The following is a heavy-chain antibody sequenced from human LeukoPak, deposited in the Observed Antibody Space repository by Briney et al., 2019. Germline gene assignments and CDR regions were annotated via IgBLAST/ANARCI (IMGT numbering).Heavy chain of an antibody. J-gene: IGHJ4*02. Sequence: PGGSLRLSCAASGFTFDEYAMDWVRQAPGEGLEWVSGISWNSGSIVYADSVKGRFTISRDNAKNSLYLQMNSLRAEDMALYYCAKGDGGYPYPEYYFDYWGQGTLVTVSS. CDR1: GFTFDEYA. CDR3: AKGDGGYPYPEYYFDY. D-gene: IGHD3-22*01. CDR2: ISWNSGSI. V-gene: IGHV3-9*03.